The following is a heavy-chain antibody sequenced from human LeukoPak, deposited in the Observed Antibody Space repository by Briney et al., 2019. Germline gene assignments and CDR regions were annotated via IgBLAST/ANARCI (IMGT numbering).Heavy chain of an antibody. Sequence: SETLSLTCTVSGVSMSNYHWSWIRQPPGKGLEWIGYIYYSGSTNCNPSLKSRVTISIDTSKNEFSLKLSSVTAADTAVYYCAGRYRSGMDVWGQGTTVTVSS. V-gene: IGHV4-59*01. D-gene: IGHD5-12*01. J-gene: IGHJ6*02. CDR1: GVSMSNYH. CDR3: AGRYRSGMDV. CDR2: IYYSGST.